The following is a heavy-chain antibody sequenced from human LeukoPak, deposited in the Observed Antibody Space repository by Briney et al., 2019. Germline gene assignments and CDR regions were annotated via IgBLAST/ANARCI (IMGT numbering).Heavy chain of an antibody. CDR1: GFTFSSYE. CDR3: ARDLMITFGGVIVNDAFDI. J-gene: IGHJ3*02. Sequence: GGSLRLSCAASGFTFSSYEMNWVRQAPGKGLEGVSYISSSGSTIYYADSVKGRFTISRDNAKNSLYLQMNSLRAEDTAVYYCARDLMITFGGVIVNDAFDIWGQGTMVTVSS. V-gene: IGHV3-48*03. D-gene: IGHD3-16*02. CDR2: ISSSGSTI.